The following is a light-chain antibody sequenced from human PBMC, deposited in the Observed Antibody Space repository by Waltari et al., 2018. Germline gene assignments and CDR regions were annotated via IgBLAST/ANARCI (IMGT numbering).Light chain of an antibody. Sequence: EIVLTQSPATLSVSPGERETLSCRASQSVDSHVAWYKQEPGQAPRLLIYVASTRATDIPARFSGSGSGTEFTLTISSLQSEDSGVYYCQHYENWPHTFGGGTKVEIK. CDR2: VAS. J-gene: IGKJ4*01. CDR3: QHYENWPHT. V-gene: IGKV3-15*01. CDR1: QSVDSH.